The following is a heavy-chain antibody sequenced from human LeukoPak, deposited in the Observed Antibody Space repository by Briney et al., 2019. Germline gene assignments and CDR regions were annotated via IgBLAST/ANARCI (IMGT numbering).Heavy chain of an antibody. D-gene: IGHD2/OR15-2a*01. J-gene: IGHJ6*02. CDR3: ARRLAMGYYYYGMDV. V-gene: IGHV4-61*08. CDR1: GGSISSGGYY. Sequence: SQTLSLTCTVSGGSISSGGYYWSWIRQPPGKGLEWIGYIYYSGSTNYNPSLKSRVTISVDTSKNQFSLKLSSVTAADTAVYYCARRLAMGYYYYGMDVWGQGTTVTVSS. CDR2: IYYSGST.